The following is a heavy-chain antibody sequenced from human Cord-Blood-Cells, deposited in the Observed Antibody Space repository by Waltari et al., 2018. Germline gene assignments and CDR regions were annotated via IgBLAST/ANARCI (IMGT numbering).Heavy chain of an antibody. CDR2: INAGNGNT. D-gene: IGHD2-15*01. V-gene: IGHV1-3*01. Sequence: QVQLVQSGAEVKKPGASVKVSCKASGYTFTSYAMHWVRQPPGQRLEWMGWINAGNGNTKYSQKFQGRVTITRDTSASTAYMELSSLRSEDTAVYYCARKPPEGDRGAFDIWGQGTMVTVSS. CDR1: GYTFTSYA. CDR3: ARKPPEGDRGAFDI. J-gene: IGHJ3*02.